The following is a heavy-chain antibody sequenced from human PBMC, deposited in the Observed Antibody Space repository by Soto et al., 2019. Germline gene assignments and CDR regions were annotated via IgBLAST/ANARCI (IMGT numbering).Heavy chain of an antibody. CDR1: GFTFDNFA. Sequence: EVRLLESGGGLEQPGGSLRLSCTTSGFTFDNFAMSWVRQAPGRGLEWVPALSGGGGGKYYADSVKGRFIISRDNSKNTVYLQLNGLRTEDTAVYYCAKDVHYDSSGGLDYWGQGTLVTVSS. CDR3: AKDVHYDSSGGLDY. D-gene: IGHD3-22*01. J-gene: IGHJ4*02. V-gene: IGHV3-23*01. CDR2: LSGGGGGK.